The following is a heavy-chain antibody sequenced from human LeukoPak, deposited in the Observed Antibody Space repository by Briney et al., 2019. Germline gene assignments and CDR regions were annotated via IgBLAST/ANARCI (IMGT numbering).Heavy chain of an antibody. Sequence: ASVKVSCKASGYSFTSYYMHWVRQAPGQGLERMGIINPSGGSTSYAQKFQGRVTMTRDTSTRTVYVELSSLRSEDTAVYYCARESDSGYSSSFNWFDPWGQGTLVTVSS. J-gene: IGHJ5*02. CDR3: ARESDSGYSSSFNWFDP. CDR2: INPSGGST. D-gene: IGHD6-19*01. V-gene: IGHV1-46*01. CDR1: GYSFTSYY.